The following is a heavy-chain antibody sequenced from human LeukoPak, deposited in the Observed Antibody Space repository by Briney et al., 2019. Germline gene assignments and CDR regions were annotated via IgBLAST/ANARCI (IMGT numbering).Heavy chain of an antibody. V-gene: IGHV4-34*01. CDR3: ARTTVTAAPRAEYFQH. Sequence: SETLSLTCAVYGGSFSGYYWSWIRQPPGKGLEWIGEINHSGSTNYNPSLKSRVTISVDTSKNQFSLRLSSVTAADTAVYYCARTTVTAAPRAEYFQHWGQGTLVTVSS. CDR2: INHSGST. J-gene: IGHJ1*01. CDR1: GGSFSGYY. D-gene: IGHD4-17*01.